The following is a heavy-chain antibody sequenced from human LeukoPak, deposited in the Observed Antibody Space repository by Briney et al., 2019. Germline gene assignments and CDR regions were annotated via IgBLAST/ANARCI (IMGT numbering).Heavy chain of an antibody. Sequence: GGSLRLSCAASGFTFSSYAMSWVRQAPGKGLEWVSVIYSGGSTYYADSVKGRFTISRDNSKNTLYLQMNSLRAEDTAVYYCAREQGTVTTDDAFDIWGQGTMVTVSS. D-gene: IGHD4-17*01. J-gene: IGHJ3*02. CDR3: AREQGTVTTDDAFDI. CDR1: GFTFSSYA. V-gene: IGHV3-53*01. CDR2: IYSGGST.